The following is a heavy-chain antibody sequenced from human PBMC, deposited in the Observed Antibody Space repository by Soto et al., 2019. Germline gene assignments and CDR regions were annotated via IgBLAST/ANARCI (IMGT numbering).Heavy chain of an antibody. V-gene: IGHV1-46*01. CDR3: ARAIVATLYYYYGMDV. Sequence: ASVKFACKGAGYTIRSYYLLWVRQAPGQGLEWMGIIIPSVGTPNYAQKFQGRVTITADDSTSTAYMELSSLRSDDTAVYYCARAIVATLYYYYGMDVWGQGTTVTVSS. D-gene: IGHD6-13*01. J-gene: IGHJ6*02. CDR1: GYTIRSYY. CDR2: IIPSVGTP.